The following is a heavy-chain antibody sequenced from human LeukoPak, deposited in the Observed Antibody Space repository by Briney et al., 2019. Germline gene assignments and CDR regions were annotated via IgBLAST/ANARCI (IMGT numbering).Heavy chain of an antibody. V-gene: IGHV1-2*06. J-gene: IGHJ4*02. D-gene: IGHD3-22*01. CDR2: INPNSGGT. Sequence: ASVKVSCKASGYTFTGYYMHWVRQAPGHGLEWMGRINPNSGGTNYAQKFQGRVTMTRDTSISTAYMELSRLRSVDTAVYYCARDKDSSGYYKPWGQGTLVTVSS. CDR3: ARDKDSSGYYKP. CDR1: GYTFTGYY.